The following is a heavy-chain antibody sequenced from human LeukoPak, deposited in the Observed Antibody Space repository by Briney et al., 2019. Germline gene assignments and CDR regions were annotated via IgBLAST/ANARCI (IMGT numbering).Heavy chain of an antibody. CDR2: IYTSGST. D-gene: IGHD2-2*02. CDR1: GGSISSGSYY. J-gene: IGHJ5*02. Sequence: SETLSLTCTVSGGSISSGSYYWSWIRQPAGKGLEWIGRIYTSGSTNYNPSLKSRVTISVDTSKNQFSLKLSSVTAADTAVYYCARGRYCSSTSCYSPVYNWFDPWGQGTLVTVSS. V-gene: IGHV4-61*02. CDR3: ARGRYCSSTSCYSPVYNWFDP.